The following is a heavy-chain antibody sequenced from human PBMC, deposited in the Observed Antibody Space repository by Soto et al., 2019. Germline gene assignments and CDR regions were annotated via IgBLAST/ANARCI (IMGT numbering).Heavy chain of an antibody. CDR1: GFTFSSNG. J-gene: IGHJ4*02. CDR3: AKDRGYGSGTKYDFDY. Sequence: ESGGGVVQPGRSLRLSCAASGFTFSSNGMHWVRQAPDKGLEWVAILSYDGKYKYYADSVKGRFTISRDNSKNTLYLQMNSLRAEDTAVYYCAKDRGYGSGTKYDFDYWGQGTLVTVSS. D-gene: IGHD3-10*01. CDR2: LSYDGKYK. V-gene: IGHV3-30*18.